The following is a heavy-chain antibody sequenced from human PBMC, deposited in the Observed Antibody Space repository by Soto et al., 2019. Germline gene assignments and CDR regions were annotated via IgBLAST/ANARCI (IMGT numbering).Heavy chain of an antibody. CDR1: GFTVSSNY. CDR3: ARDLSHHQENTYSYYGMHA. V-gene: IGHV3-53*01. J-gene: IGHJ6*02. Sequence: GGALRLSCAASGFTVSSNYMSWVRQAPGKGLEGVSVIYSGGSTYYADSVKGRLTISRDNSKNTLYLQMNSLRAEDTAVYYCARDLSHHQENTYSYYGMHAWGQGNT. CDR2: IYSGGST.